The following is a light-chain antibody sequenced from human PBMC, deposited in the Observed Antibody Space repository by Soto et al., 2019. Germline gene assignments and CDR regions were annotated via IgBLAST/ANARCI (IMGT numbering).Light chain of an antibody. CDR2: DAS. Sequence: DIQMTQSPSTLSASVGDRVTITCRASQSISSWLAWYQQKPGKAPKLLIYDASSLESGVPSRFSGSGSGTEFPLTISRLQPDDFATYYCQQYNSYSPPYTFGQGTKLEIK. J-gene: IGKJ2*01. CDR1: QSISSW. CDR3: QQYNSYSPPYT. V-gene: IGKV1-5*01.